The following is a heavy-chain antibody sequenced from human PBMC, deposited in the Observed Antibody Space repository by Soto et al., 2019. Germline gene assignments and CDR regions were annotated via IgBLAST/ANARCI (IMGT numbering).Heavy chain of an antibody. D-gene: IGHD3-16*01. J-gene: IGHJ4*02. Sequence: GTLSLTSTVPGGSISSYDWSWIRQPPGKGLEWIGYIYYSVSTNYNPSLKSRVTISVDTSKNQFSLKLSSVTAADTAVYYCARVIPALGEFNGFDYWGQGTLVTVS. V-gene: IGHV4-59*01. CDR1: GGSISSYD. CDR2: IYYSVST. CDR3: ARVIPALGEFNGFDY.